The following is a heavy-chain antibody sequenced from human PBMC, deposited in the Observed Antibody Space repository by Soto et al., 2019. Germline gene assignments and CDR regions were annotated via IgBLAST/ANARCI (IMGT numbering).Heavy chain of an antibody. D-gene: IGHD6-6*01. Sequence: PGGSLRLSCGASGFTFRSYAMSWVRQAPGKGLEWVSALSGSGGSTYYADSVKGRFTISRDNSKNTLYLQMNSLRAEDTAVYYCAKVTSSSQSTIFHFDYWGQGTLVTVSS. CDR2: LSGSGGST. V-gene: IGHV3-23*01. J-gene: IGHJ4*02. CDR1: GFTFRSYA. CDR3: AKVTSSSQSTIFHFDY.